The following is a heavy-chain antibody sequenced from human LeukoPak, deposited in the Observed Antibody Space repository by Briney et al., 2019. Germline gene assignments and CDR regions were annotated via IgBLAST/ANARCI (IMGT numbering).Heavy chain of an antibody. V-gene: IGHV3-53*01. Sequence: PGGSLRLYCAASGFTFSSNYMSWVRQAPGMGLEWVSVIYSGGTTYYADSVKGRFTISRDNSKNMLYLQMNSLRAEDTAVYYCAREPGTDYRKYYFDYWGQGTLVTVSS. CDR1: GFTFSSNY. CDR3: AREPGTDYRKYYFDY. CDR2: IYSGGTT. D-gene: IGHD3/OR15-3a*01. J-gene: IGHJ4*02.